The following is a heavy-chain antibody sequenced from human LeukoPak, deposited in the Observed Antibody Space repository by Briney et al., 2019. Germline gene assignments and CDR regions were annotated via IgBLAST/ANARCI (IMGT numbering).Heavy chain of an antibody. CDR3: ATLSRYSSSWSGYY. J-gene: IGHJ4*02. CDR1: GGSISSSSYY. V-gene: IGHV4-39*07. Sequence: PSETLSLTCTVSGGSISSSSYYWGWIRQPPGKGLEWIGSIYHSGSTYYNPSLKSRVTISVDTSKNRFSLKLSSVTAADTAVYYCATLSRYSSSWSGYYWGQGTLVTVSS. D-gene: IGHD6-13*01. CDR2: IYHSGST.